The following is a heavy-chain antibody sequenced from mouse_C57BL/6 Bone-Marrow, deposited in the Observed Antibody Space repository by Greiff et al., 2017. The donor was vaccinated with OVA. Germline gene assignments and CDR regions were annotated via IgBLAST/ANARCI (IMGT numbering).Heavy chain of an antibody. CDR2: IFPGSGSP. D-gene: IGHD3-3*01. J-gene: IGHJ4*01. Sequence: QVQLKESGPELVKPGASVKISCKASGYTFTDYYINWVKQRPGQGLEWIGWIFPGSGSPYYNEKFKGKATLTVDKSSSTAYMLLSSLTSEDSAVFFCARERGRLGGMDYWGQGTSVTVSS. CDR3: ARERGRLGGMDY. CDR1: GYTFTDYY. V-gene: IGHV1-75*01.